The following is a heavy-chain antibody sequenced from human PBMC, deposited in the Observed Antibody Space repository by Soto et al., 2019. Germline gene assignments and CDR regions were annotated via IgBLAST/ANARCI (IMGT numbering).Heavy chain of an antibody. J-gene: IGHJ5*02. Sequence: SETLSLTCSVSGGSISSFTYYRGWIRQPPGKGLEWIGTVYYNENTYYNPSLKSRVTTTVDTAKHQFSRNPRSVTAAGTAMYFCARRERYYGSPGWFDPGARELWSPSP. D-gene: IGHD3-10*01. CDR2: VYYNENT. CDR1: GGSISSFTYY. CDR3: ARRERYYGSPGWFDP. V-gene: IGHV4-39*01.